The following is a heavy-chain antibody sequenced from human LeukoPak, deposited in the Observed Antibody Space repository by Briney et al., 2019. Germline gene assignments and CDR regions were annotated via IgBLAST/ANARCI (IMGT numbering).Heavy chain of an antibody. J-gene: IGHJ2*01. CDR1: GYSISSGYY. V-gene: IGHV4-38-2*02. Sequence: SETLSLTCTVSGYSISSGYYWGWIRQPPGKGLEWIGSIYHSGSTYYNPSLKSRVTISVDTSKNQFSLKLSSVTAADTAVYYCAKDRYGDYWYFDLWGRGTLVTVSS. CDR3: AKDRYGDYWYFDL. D-gene: IGHD4-17*01. CDR2: IYHSGST.